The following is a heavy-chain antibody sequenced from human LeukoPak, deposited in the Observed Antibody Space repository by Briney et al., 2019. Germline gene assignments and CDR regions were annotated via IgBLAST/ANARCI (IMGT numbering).Heavy chain of an antibody. CDR2: SDPEDGER. Sequence: ASVNVSCTVSGKTLSDLSIHWLRQPPGKGLEWLGGSDPEDGERIYAQMFQGRVTMTEDTSIDTAYMELSSLRSEDTAVYYCVTGFTTMAVDYFDYWGQGTLVTVSP. J-gene: IGHJ4*02. CDR1: GKTLSDLS. D-gene: IGHD5-18*01. CDR3: VTGFTTMAVDYFDY. V-gene: IGHV1-24*01.